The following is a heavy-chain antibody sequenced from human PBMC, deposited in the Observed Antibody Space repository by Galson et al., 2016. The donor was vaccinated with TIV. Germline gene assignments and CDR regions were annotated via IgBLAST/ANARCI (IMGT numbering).Heavy chain of an antibody. D-gene: IGHD3-3*01. J-gene: IGHJ3*01. CDR1: GFTFSNFW. Sequence: SLRLSCAASGFTFSNFWMHWVRQVPGKGLVWVSRIKTDGSRTDYVDSVKGRFTISRDNVKNTVYLQRDSLRAEDTAVYYCRARGDSRAHDVFDFWGHGTMVTVPS. V-gene: IGHV3-74*01. CDR2: IKTDGSRT. CDR3: RARGDSRAHDVFDF.